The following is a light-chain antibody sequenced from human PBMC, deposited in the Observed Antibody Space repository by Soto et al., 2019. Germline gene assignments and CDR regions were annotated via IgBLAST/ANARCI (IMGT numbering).Light chain of an antibody. V-gene: IGLV1-40*01. Sequence: QSALTQPPSVSGAPGQRVTISCTRSSSNIGSTYDVQWYQQLPGTAPKLLIHGNTDRPSGVPDRFSGSKSGTSASLAITGLQADDDADYYCQSYDDCLGVHYVVGTGTKVTVL. CDR3: QSYDDCLGVHYV. CDR1: SSNIGSTYD. CDR2: GNT. J-gene: IGLJ1*01.